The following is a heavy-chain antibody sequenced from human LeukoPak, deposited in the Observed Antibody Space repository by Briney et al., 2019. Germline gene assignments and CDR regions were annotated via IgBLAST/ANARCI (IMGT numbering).Heavy chain of an antibody. D-gene: IGHD2-15*01. CDR3: AAHCSGGRCFDY. CDR1: GFTFSSYA. V-gene: IGHV3-23*01. Sequence: GGSLRLSCAASGFTFSSYAMRWVRQAPWKGLEWVSGISGSGGSTYYADSVKGRFISTRDNSKNTLYLQMNSLRAEDTAVYYCAAHCSGGRCFDYWGQGTLVTVSS. J-gene: IGHJ4*02. CDR2: ISGSGGST.